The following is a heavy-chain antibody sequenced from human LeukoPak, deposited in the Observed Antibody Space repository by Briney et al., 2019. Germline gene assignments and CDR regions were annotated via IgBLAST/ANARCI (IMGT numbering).Heavy chain of an antibody. D-gene: IGHD3-10*01. J-gene: IGHJ4*02. CDR3: ARTSVTMVRGVILTSSSRPNDY. CDR2: ISAYNGNT. Sequence: GASVKVSCKATGYTCTSYDISWVRQAPGQGLEWMGWISAYNGNTNYAQKLQGRVTMTTDTATSTAYMELRSLRSDDTAVYYCARTSVTMVRGVILTSSSRPNDYWGQGTLVTVSS. V-gene: IGHV1-18*01. CDR1: GYTCTSYD.